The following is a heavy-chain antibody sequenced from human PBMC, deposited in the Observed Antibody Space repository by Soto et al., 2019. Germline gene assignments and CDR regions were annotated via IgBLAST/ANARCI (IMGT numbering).Heavy chain of an antibody. CDR2: ISGSGGST. CDR1: GFTFSSYA. D-gene: IGHD3-16*01. CDR3: AKDLPEAYDYVWGKEQTYYYYGMDV. V-gene: IGHV3-23*01. Sequence: GGSLRLSCAASGFTFSSYAMSWVRQAPGKGLEWVSAISGSGGSTYYADSVKGRFTISRDNSKNTLYLQMNSLRAEDTAVYYCAKDLPEAYDYVWGKEQTYYYYGMDVWGQGTTVTVSS. J-gene: IGHJ6*02.